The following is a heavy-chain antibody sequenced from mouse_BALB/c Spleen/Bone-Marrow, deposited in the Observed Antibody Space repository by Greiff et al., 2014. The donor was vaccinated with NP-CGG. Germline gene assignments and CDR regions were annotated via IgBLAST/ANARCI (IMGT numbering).Heavy chain of an antibody. V-gene: IGHV1S130*01. Sequence: QVHVKQSGSVLVRPGASVKLSCKASGYTFTSSWMHWAKQRPGQGLEWIGEIHPNSGNTNYNEKFKSKATLTVDTSPSTAYVDLSSLTSEDSAVYYCAREKIYGNYLWYFDVWGAGTTVTVSS. CDR1: GYTFTSSW. D-gene: IGHD2-1*01. J-gene: IGHJ1*01. CDR3: AREKIYGNYLWYFDV. CDR2: IHPNSGNT.